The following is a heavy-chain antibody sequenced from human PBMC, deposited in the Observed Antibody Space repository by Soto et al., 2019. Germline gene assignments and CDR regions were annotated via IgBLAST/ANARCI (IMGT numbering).Heavy chain of an antibody. D-gene: IGHD4-17*01. CDR2: IGRNSSSI. CDR1: GFTFSTYR. V-gene: IGHV3-21*01. CDR3: ATTTMTTDYYGMDV. Sequence: GGSLRLSCAASGFTFSTYRMNWVRQAPGNGLEWVSYIGRNSSSIDYADSVKGRFTISGDDAKNSLYLQMNSLRAEDTAVYYCATTTMTTDYYGMDVWGQGTTVTVSS. J-gene: IGHJ6*02.